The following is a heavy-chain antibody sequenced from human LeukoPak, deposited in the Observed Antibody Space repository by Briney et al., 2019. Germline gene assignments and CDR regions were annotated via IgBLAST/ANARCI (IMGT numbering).Heavy chain of an antibody. D-gene: IGHD3-10*01. CDR3: AKSRGSGRSMPGGVNFDY. CDR2: ISDGGSIT. J-gene: IGHJ4*02. CDR1: GFTFSDYG. Sequence: QPGGTLRLSCAASGFTFSDYGMSWVRQAPGKGLEWVSTISDGGSITYYADSVKGRFTISRDNSKNTLFLQMSSLRAEDTAVYYCAKSRGSGRSMPGGVNFDYWGQATLVTVSS. V-gene: IGHV3-23*01.